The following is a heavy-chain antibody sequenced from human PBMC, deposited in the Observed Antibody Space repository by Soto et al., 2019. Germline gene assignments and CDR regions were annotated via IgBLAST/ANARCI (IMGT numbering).Heavy chain of an antibody. CDR2: IKEDGSEK. Sequence: EVHLVESGGGLVQPGGSLRLSCAASGFTFSVSYMTWVRQAPGKGLEWVATIKEDGSEKYYVDSVRGRFTISRDNAKESLYLQMSSLRAEDTALYYCARLGYGDYSGYVGSDYWGQLPLVTVSS. V-gene: IGHV3-7*05. J-gene: IGHJ4*02. D-gene: IGHD5-12*01. CDR1: GFTFSVSY. CDR3: ARLGYGDYSGYVGSDY.